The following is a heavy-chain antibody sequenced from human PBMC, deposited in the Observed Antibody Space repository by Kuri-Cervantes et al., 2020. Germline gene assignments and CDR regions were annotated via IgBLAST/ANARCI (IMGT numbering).Heavy chain of an antibody. D-gene: IGHD1-14*01. V-gene: IGHV4-61*02. CDR2: IYTSGST. J-gene: IGHJ6*02. Sequence: SETLSLTCTVSGGSISSGSYYWSWIRQPAGKGLEWIGRIYTSGSTNYNPSLKSRVTISVDTSKNQFSLKLSSVTAADTAVYYCARARKDGKGRYYYGMDVWGQGTTVTVSS. CDR1: GGSISSGSYY. CDR3: ARARKDGKGRYYYGMDV.